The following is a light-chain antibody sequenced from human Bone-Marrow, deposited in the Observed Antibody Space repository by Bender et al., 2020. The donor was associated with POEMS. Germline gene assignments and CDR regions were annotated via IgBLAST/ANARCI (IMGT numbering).Light chain of an antibody. J-gene: IGLJ3*02. CDR1: SSDVGAYNF. Sequence: QSALTQPASVSGSPGQSVTISCTGTSSDVGAYNFVSWYQQHPGRAPKFLIYDVSKRPSGVPDRFSGSRSGNTASLTISGLQTEDEGDYYCSSWDDSLSGWVFGGGTKLTVL. CDR2: DVS. CDR3: SSWDDSLSGWV. V-gene: IGLV2-11*01.